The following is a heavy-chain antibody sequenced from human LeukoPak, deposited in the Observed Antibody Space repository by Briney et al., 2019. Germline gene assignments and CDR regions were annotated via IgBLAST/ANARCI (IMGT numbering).Heavy chain of an antibody. CDR2: IYYSGST. CDR3: ARDLSGGSYMPDAFNI. V-gene: IGHV4-59*01. D-gene: IGHD1-26*01. J-gene: IGHJ3*02. Sequence: PSETLSLTCTVSGGSISSYYWSWIRQPPGKGLERIGYIYYSGSTNYNPSLKSRVTISVDTSNNQFSLKLSSVTAADTAVYYCARDLSGGSYMPDAFNIWGQGTMVTVSS. CDR1: GGSISSYY.